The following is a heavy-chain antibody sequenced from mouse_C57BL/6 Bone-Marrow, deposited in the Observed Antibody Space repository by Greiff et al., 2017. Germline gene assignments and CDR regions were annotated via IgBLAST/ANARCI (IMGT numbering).Heavy chain of an antibody. J-gene: IGHJ2*01. Sequence: EVKLMESGGDLVKPGGSLKLSCAASGFTFSSYGMSWVRQTPDKRLEWVATISSGGSYTYYPDSVKGRFTISRDNAKNTLYLQMSSLKSEDTAMYYCARRLHYWGQGTTLTVSS. CDR2: ISSGGSYT. CDR1: GFTFSSYG. V-gene: IGHV5-6*02. CDR3: ARRLHY.